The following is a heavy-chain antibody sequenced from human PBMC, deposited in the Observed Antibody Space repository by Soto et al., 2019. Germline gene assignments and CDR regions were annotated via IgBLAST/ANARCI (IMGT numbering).Heavy chain of an antibody. V-gene: IGHV3-33*01. CDR1: GFTFSSYG. CDR2: IWYDGSNK. Sequence: GGSLRLSCAASGFTFSSYGMHWVRQAPGKGLEWVAVIWYDGSNKYYADSVKGRFTISRDNSKNTLYLQMNSLRAEDTAVYYCARETGYSSSWLRYYFDYWGQGTLVTVSS. CDR3: ARETGYSSSWLRYYFDY. D-gene: IGHD6-13*01. J-gene: IGHJ4*02.